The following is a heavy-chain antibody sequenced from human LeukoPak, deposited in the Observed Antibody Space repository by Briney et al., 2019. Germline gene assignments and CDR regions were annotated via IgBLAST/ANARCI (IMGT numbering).Heavy chain of an antibody. J-gene: IGHJ1*01. CDR1: GGSISSVGHY. D-gene: IGHD4-23*01. CDR3: VREGGPVVTAGEYLQH. Sequence: SETLSLTCTVSGGSISSVGHYWSWIRQPPGKGLEWIGYIYHSGTTHYNPSLKSRVTMSIDRSKNQFSLNLSSVTAADTAVYYCVREGGPVVTAGEYLQHWGQGTLVIVSS. V-gene: IGHV4-30-2*01. CDR2: IYHSGTT.